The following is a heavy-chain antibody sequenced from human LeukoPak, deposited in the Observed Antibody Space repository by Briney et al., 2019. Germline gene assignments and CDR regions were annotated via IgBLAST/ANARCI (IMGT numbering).Heavy chain of an antibody. V-gene: IGHV4-39*07. Sequence: PSETLSLTCTVSGGSISSSTYFWGWIRQPPGKGLKWIGTIYYSGSTYYNPSLKSRVTISVDSSKNQFSLRLSSVTAADTAVYYCARESLTWLQSRTSWFDPWGQGTLVTVSS. CDR2: IYYSGST. J-gene: IGHJ5*02. CDR3: ARESLTWLQSRTSWFDP. D-gene: IGHD5-24*01. CDR1: GGSISSSTYF.